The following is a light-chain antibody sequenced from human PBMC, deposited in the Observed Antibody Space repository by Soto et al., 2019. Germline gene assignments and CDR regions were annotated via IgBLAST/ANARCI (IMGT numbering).Light chain of an antibody. CDR2: GAS. CDR1: QSVSGSY. Sequence: ATLSCRASQSVSGSYLAWYQQKPGQAPRLLIYGASSRATGIPDRFSGSGSGTDFTLTISRLEPEDFAVYYCQQYGSSPLTFGRGTKVDIK. V-gene: IGKV3-20*01. CDR3: QQYGSSPLT. J-gene: IGKJ4*01.